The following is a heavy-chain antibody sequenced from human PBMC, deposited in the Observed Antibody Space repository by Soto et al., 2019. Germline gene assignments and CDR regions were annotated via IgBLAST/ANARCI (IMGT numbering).Heavy chain of an antibody. V-gene: IGHV4-30-4*01. J-gene: IGHJ6*02. CDR1: GGSISSGDYY. D-gene: IGHD3-10*01. Sequence: QVQLQESGPGLVKPSQTLSLTCTVSGGSISSGDYYWSWIRQPPGKGLEWIGYIYYSGSTYYNPSLKRRVTISVDTSNNQCSRKLSSVTAADTAVYYCARESGLGLYGMDVWGQGTTVTVSS. CDR2: IYYSGST. CDR3: ARESGLGLYGMDV.